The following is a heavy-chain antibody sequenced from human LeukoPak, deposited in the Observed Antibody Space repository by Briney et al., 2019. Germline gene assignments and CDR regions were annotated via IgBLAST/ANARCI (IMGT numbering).Heavy chain of an antibody. CDR2: IGSDNKP. CDR1: GFTFSAYA. V-gene: IGHV3-23*01. CDR3: ARDLHYYEAMDV. J-gene: IGHJ6*02. Sequence: PGASLRLSCEASGFTFSAYAMTWVRQAPGKGLEWVSSIGSDNKPHYSESVKGRFAISRDNSKNILFLHLNSLRAEDTALYYCARDLHYYEAMDVWGQGTTVTVSS.